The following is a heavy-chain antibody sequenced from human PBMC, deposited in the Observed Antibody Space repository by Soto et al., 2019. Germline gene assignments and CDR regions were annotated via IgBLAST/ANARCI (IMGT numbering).Heavy chain of an antibody. Sequence: QVQLVQSGAEVKKPGSSVKVSCKASGGTFSSYTISWVRQAPGQGLEWMGRIIPILGIANYAQKFQGRVTITADKSTSTAYMELSRLRSEDTAVYYCAREDNYGSGTSGNYWGQGTLVTVSS. D-gene: IGHD3-10*01. V-gene: IGHV1-69*08. CDR2: IIPILGIA. CDR1: GGTFSSYT. CDR3: AREDNYGSGTSGNY. J-gene: IGHJ4*02.